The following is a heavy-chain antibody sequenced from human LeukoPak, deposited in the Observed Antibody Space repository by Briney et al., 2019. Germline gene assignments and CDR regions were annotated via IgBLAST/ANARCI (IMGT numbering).Heavy chain of an antibody. D-gene: IGHD3-10*01. V-gene: IGHV3-7*01. CDR2: IKQDGSEK. J-gene: IGHJ6*03. CDR3: AREGAMVRGGDMDV. CDR1: GFTFSSYW. Sequence: GGSLRLSCAASGFTFSSYWMSWVRQAPGKGLEWVANIKQDGSEKYYVDSVKGRFTISRDNAKNSLYLQMNSLRAEDTAVYYCAREGAMVRGGDMDVWGKGTTVTVSS.